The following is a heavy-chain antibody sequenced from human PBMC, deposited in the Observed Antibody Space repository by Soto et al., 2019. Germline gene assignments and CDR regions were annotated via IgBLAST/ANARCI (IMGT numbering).Heavy chain of an antibody. D-gene: IGHD2-15*01. V-gene: IGHV3-23*01. CDR1: GFTFSNYA. J-gene: IGHJ4*02. Sequence: EVQLLESGGGLVQPGGSLRLSCTASGFTFSNYAMSWVRQAPGKGLEWVSTISGSGDSTNYADSVKGQFAISRDNSNNMLYGKMDSLRVEDTAVYYCAKENRRGYCSGGICYGYFDYWGQGTLVTVSS. CDR3: AKENRRGYCSGGICYGYFDY. CDR2: ISGSGDST.